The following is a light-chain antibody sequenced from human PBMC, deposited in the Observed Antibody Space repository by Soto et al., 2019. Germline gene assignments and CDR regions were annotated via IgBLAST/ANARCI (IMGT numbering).Light chain of an antibody. CDR1: QGISSW. Sequence: DIQMTQSPSTLSTSIGDRVTITCRASQGISSWLAWYQQKPGKAPKLLIYKASSLESGVPSRFSGSGSGTEFTLTISSLQPDDFASYYCQQSYMYPYTFGQGTKVEIK. CDR3: QQSYMYPYT. J-gene: IGKJ2*01. V-gene: IGKV1-5*03. CDR2: KAS.